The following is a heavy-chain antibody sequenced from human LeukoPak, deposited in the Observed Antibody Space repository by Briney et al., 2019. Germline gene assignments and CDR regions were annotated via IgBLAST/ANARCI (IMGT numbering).Heavy chain of an antibody. V-gene: IGHV3-33*01. J-gene: IGHJ5*02. CDR1: GFTFSSYG. CDR3: AREDRRRYWFDP. Sequence: PGGSLRLSCAASGFTFSSYGMHWVRQAPGKGLEWVAVIWYDGSNKYYADSVKGRFTISRDNFKNTLYLQMNSLRAEDTAVYYCAREDRRRYWFDPWGQGTLVTVSS. CDR2: IWYDGSNK.